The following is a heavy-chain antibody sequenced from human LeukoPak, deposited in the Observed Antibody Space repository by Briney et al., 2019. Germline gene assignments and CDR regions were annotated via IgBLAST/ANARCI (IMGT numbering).Heavy chain of an antibody. Sequence: SETLSLICTVSGGSISSYYWSWIRQPPGKGLEWIGDIYYSGYTNYNPSLKSRVTISVDTSKNQFSLKLRSVTAADTAVYYCARETSQKGAHYMDVWGKGTTVTISS. CDR1: GGSISSYY. J-gene: IGHJ6*03. CDR3: ARETSQKGAHYMDV. CDR2: IYYSGYT. V-gene: IGHV4-59*01. D-gene: IGHD3-16*01.